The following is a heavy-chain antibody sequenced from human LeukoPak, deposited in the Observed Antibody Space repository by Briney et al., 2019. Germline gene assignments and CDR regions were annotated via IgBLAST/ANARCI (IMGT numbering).Heavy chain of an antibody. CDR2: INHNGNVN. D-gene: IGHD3-16*01. Sequence: GGSLRLSCEGYGFSFSSYWMNWARQAPGKGLEWVASINHNGNVNYYVDSVKGRFTISRDNAKNSLYLQMSNLRAEDTAVYFCARGGGLDVWGQGATVTVSS. V-gene: IGHV3-7*03. CDR3: ARGGGLDV. CDR1: GFSFSSYW. J-gene: IGHJ6*02.